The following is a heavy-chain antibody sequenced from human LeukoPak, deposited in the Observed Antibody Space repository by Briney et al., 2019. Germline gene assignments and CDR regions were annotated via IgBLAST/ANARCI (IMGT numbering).Heavy chain of an antibody. V-gene: IGHV3-9*01. CDR3: AKEGYQLLIYYYGMDV. CDR1: GFTFDDYA. CDR2: ISWNSGSI. Sequence: GGPLRLSCAASGFTFDDYAMHWVRQAPGKGLEWVSGISWNSGSIGYADSVKGRFTISRDNAKNSLYLQMNSLRAEDTALYYCAKEGYQLLIYYYGMDVWGQGTTVTVSS. D-gene: IGHD2-2*01. J-gene: IGHJ6*02.